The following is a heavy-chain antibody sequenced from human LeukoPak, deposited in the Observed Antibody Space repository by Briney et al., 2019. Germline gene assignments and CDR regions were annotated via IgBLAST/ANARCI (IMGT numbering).Heavy chain of an antibody. J-gene: IGHJ3*02. V-gene: IGHV4-34*01. CDR1: GGSFSGYY. CDR3: ARGRRSRYYDSSGFSKYAFDI. CDR2: INHSGST. Sequence: PSETLSLTCAVYGGSFSGYYWSWIRQPPGKGLEWIGEINHSGSTNYNPSLKSRVTISVDTSKNQFCLKLSSVTAADTAVYYCARGRRSRYYDSSGFSKYAFDIWGQGTMVTVSS. D-gene: IGHD3-22*01.